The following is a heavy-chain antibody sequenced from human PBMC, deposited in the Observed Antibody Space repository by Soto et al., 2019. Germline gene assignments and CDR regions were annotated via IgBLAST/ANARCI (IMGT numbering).Heavy chain of an antibody. Sequence: SETLSLTCTVSGGSISSYYWSWIRQPPGKGLEWIGYIYYSGSTNYNPSLKSRVTISVDTSKNQFSLKLSSVTAADTAVYYCARLILYGGNAYYFDYWGQGTLVTVSS. D-gene: IGHD2-15*01. CDR1: GGSISSYY. J-gene: IGHJ4*02. CDR2: IYYSGST. V-gene: IGHV4-59*08. CDR3: ARLILYGGNAYYFDY.